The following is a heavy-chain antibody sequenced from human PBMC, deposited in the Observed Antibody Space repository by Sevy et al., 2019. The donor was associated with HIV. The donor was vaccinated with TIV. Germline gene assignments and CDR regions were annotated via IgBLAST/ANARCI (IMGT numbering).Heavy chain of an antibody. CDR3: ARLHPHIAAARAMDV. Sequence: GGSLRLSCAASGFTVTNNYISRVRQAPGKGLDWVALSYSDDSRYFADSVRGRFTISRDSLKNTLYLQMNSLRAEATAVYYCARLHPHIAAARAMDVWGQGTTVTVSS. J-gene: IGHJ6*02. V-gene: IGHV3-53*01. D-gene: IGHD6-13*01. CDR1: GFTVTNNY. CDR2: SYSDDSR.